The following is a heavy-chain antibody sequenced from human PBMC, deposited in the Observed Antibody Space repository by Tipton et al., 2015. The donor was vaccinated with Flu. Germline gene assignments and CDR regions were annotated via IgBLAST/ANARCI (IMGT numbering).Heavy chain of an antibody. CDR1: GYSISSGYY. CDR2: IYHSGST. D-gene: IGHD3-9*01. J-gene: IGHJ4*02. CDR3: ARHDILTGITH. V-gene: IGHV4-38-2*02. Sequence: LRLSCTVSGYSISSGYYWGWIRQPPGKGLEWIGSIYHSGSTYYNPSLKSRVTISVDTSKNQFSLKLSSVTAADTAVYCCARHDILTGITHWGQGTLVTVSS.